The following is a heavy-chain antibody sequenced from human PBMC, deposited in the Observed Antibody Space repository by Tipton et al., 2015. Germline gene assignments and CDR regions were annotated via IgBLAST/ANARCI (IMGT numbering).Heavy chain of an antibody. Sequence: PGLVKPSETLSLTCTVSGGSVRSGSYYWSWIRQPPGKGLEWIGYISFSDTTHYNPSLKSRITISLNTSKNQFSLKMSSVTAADTAVYFCARDLEHGMDVWGQGTTVTVS. V-gene: IGHV4-61*01. CDR3: ARDLEHGMDV. CDR1: GGSVRSGSYY. CDR2: ISFSDTT. J-gene: IGHJ6*02.